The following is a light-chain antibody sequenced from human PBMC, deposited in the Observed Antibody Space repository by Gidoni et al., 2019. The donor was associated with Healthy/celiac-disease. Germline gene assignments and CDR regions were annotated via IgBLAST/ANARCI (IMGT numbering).Light chain of an antibody. CDR1: QSVLYSSNNKNY. V-gene: IGKV4-1*01. Sequence: DIVMTQSPDSLAVSLGERATINCKSRQSVLYSSNNKNYLAWYQQKPGQPPKLLIYWASTRESGVPDRFSGSGSGTDFTLTSSSLQAEDVAVYYCQQYYSTPPHTFGQXTKLEIK. CDR2: WAS. CDR3: QQYYSTPPHT. J-gene: IGKJ2*01.